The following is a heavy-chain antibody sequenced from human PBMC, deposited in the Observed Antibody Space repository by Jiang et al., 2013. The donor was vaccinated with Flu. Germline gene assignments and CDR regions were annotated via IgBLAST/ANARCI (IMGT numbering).Heavy chain of an antibody. CDR3: AREMDGYYVFQH. CDR2: ISSVSSYI. V-gene: IGHV3-21*01. D-gene: IGHD4-17*01. Sequence: RLSCAASGFTFSSYSMNWVRQAPGKGLEWVSSISSVSSYIYYADSVKGRFTISRDNAKNSLYLQMNSLRAEDTAVYYCAREMDGYYVFQHWGQGTLVTVSS. J-gene: IGHJ1*01. CDR1: GFTFSSYS.